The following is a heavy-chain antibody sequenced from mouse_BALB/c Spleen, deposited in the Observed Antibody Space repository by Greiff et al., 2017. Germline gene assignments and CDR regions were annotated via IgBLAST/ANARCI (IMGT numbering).Heavy chain of an antibody. CDR3: ASYQAWFAY. CDR1: GYTFTSYW. J-gene: IGHJ3*01. Sequence: VKLMESGAELAKPGASVKMSCKASGYTFTSYWMHWVKQRPGQGLEWIGYINPSTGYTEYNQKFKDKATLTADKSSSTAYMQLSSLTSEDSAVYYCASYQAWFAYWGQGTLVTVSA. V-gene: IGHV1-7*01. CDR2: INPSTGYT. D-gene: IGHD5-5*01.